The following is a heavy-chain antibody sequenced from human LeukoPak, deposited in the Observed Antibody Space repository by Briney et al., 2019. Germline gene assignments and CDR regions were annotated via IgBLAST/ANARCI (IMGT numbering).Heavy chain of an antibody. CDR3: ARSFYSSGWYHNTFYY. Sequence: ASVKVSCKASVYTFTGYYMQWVRQAPGQGLEWMGGIIPIFGTANYAQKFQGRVTITRDTSASTAYMELSSLRSEDTAVYYCARSFYSSGWYHNTFYYWGQGTLVTVSS. CDR1: VYTFTGYY. CDR2: IIPIFGTA. D-gene: IGHD6-19*01. J-gene: IGHJ4*02. V-gene: IGHV1-69*05.